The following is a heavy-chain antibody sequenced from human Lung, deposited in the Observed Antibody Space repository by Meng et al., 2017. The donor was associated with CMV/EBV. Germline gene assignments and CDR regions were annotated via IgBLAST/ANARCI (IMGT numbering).Heavy chain of an antibody. J-gene: IGHJ4*02. CDR2: IYWDGVET. CDR3: AKDDNGYTGEGGY. V-gene: IGHV3-23*03. CDR1: GFTLSSHA. Sequence: GGSXRLXCATSGFTLSSHAMSWVRQAPGKGLEWVSVIYWDGVETYYADSVRGRFTTFRDNSKNMVFLQMNSLRAEDTAVYYCAKDDNGYTGEGGYWGQGTLVTVSS. D-gene: IGHD5-24*01.